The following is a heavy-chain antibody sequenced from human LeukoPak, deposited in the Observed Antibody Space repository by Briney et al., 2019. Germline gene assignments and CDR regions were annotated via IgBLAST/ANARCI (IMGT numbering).Heavy chain of an antibody. CDR2: ISAYNGNT. CDR1: GYTFTSYG. V-gene: IGHV1-18*01. Sequence: ASVTVSCQASGYTFTSYGISWVGQAPGQGLEWMGWISAYNGNTNYAQKLQGRVTMTTDTSTSTANMELRSRRSDDTAVYYCARHGSSTLDMDVWGQGTTVTVSS. J-gene: IGHJ6*02. CDR3: ARHGSSTLDMDV. D-gene: IGHD6-13*01.